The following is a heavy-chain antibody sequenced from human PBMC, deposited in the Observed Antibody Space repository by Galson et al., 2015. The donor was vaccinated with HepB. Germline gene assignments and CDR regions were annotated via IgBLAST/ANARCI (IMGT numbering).Heavy chain of an antibody. V-gene: IGHV3-30*18. D-gene: IGHD6-13*01. J-gene: IGHJ2*01. CDR2: ISYDGSNK. CDR3: AKGGLGIAADWYFDL. CDR1: GFTFSSYG. Sequence: SLRLSCAASGFTFSSYGMHWVRQAPGKGLEWVAVISYDGSNKYYADSVKGRFTISRDNSKNTLYLQMNSLRAEDTAVYYCAKGGLGIAADWYFDLWGRGTLVTVSS.